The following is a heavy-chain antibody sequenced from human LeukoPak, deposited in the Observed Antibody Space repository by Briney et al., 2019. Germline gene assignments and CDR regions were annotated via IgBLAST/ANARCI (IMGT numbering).Heavy chain of an antibody. J-gene: IGHJ4*02. CDR3: ARVGVAAAGGFDY. Sequence: ASVKVSCKASGYTFTCYYMHWVRQAPGQGLEWMGWINPNSGGTNYAQKFQGRVTMTRDTSISTAYMELSRLRSDDTAVYYCARVGVAAAGGFDYWGQGTLVTVSS. D-gene: IGHD6-13*01. CDR1: GYTFTCYY. V-gene: IGHV1-2*02. CDR2: INPNSGGT.